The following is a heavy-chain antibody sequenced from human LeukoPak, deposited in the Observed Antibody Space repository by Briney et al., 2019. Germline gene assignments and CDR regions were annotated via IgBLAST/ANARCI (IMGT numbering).Heavy chain of an antibody. CDR3: ARRRRDVSYAFDI. J-gene: IGHJ3*02. D-gene: IGHD5-24*01. V-gene: IGHV4-59*08. Sequence: SETLSLTCTVSGGSISRYYWSWIRQPPGKGLEWIGYIYYSGSTNYNPSLKSRVTISVDTSKNQFSLKLSSVTAADTAVYYCARRRRDVSYAFDIWGQGTMVTVSS. CDR1: GGSISRYY. CDR2: IYYSGST.